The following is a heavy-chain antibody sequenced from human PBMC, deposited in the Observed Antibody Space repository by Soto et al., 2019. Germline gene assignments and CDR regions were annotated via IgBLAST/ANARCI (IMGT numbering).Heavy chain of an antibody. CDR1: GFTFSSYG. CDR2: ISYDGSNK. V-gene: IGHV3-30*18. D-gene: IGHD4-17*01. CDR3: AKGWAAMTMVLNVYFDY. J-gene: IGHJ4*02. Sequence: QVQLVESGGGVVQPGRSLRLSCAASGFTFSSYGMHWVRQAPGKGLEWVALISYDGSNKYYADSVKGRFNISRDNSKNTLYLQMNSLRPEDTAMYYCAKGWAAMTMVLNVYFDYWGQGTLVTVSS.